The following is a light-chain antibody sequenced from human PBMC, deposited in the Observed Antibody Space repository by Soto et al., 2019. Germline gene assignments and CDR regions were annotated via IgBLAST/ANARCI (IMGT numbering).Light chain of an antibody. CDR1: QSVNSN. V-gene: IGKV3-15*01. CDR3: QQYDDWIT. J-gene: IGKJ5*01. CDR2: GAS. Sequence: EIVMTQSPATLSVSPGERVTLSCRASQSVNSNLAWYQQKTCQAPRLLTYGASTRATGIPARFSGSGSGTEFTLTISRLQSEDFAVYYCQQYDDWITFGQGTRLEIK.